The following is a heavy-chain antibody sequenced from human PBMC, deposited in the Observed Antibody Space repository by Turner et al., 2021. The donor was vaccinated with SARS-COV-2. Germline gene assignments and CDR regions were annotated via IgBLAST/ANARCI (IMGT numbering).Heavy chain of an antibody. D-gene: IGHD3-3*01. CDR3: ARYRRDYDFWSGAYGMGGMDV. V-gene: IGHV3-21*01. J-gene: IGHJ6*02. CDR1: RFTLSPYS. Sequence: EVQLVESGGGRVKPGGSLQLSCAGSRFTLSPYSMNWVRQAPGKGLEWVSSISSSSTYIYYADSVKGRFTISRDNAKNSLYLQMNSLRAEDTAVYYCARYRRDYDFWSGAYGMGGMDVWGQGTTVTVSS. CDR2: ISSSSTYI.